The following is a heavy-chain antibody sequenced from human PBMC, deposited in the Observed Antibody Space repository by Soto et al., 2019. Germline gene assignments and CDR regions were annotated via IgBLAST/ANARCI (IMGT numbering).Heavy chain of an antibody. V-gene: IGHV3-9*01. Sequence: EVQLVESGGGLVQPARSLRLSCAASGFTFDDSAMHWVRQAPGKGLEWVSGISWNVGSIAYADSVKGRFTISRDNAKNSLYLQMNSLQSEDTALYYCAKGVAGWYYFDYWGQGTLVTVSS. D-gene: IGHD3-3*01. CDR1: GFTFDDSA. J-gene: IGHJ4*02. CDR3: AKGVAGWYYFDY. CDR2: ISWNVGSI.